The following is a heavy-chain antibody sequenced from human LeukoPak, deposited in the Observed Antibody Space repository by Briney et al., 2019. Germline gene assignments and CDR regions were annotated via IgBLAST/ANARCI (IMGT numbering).Heavy chain of an antibody. J-gene: IGHJ4*02. Sequence: PGGSLRLSCAASGFTISNFWMSWVRQAPGKGLEWVANINKDGSGKYYVDSVEGRSTISRDNSKNSLYLQMNSLRADDTAVYYCARAPDYGDPGPFWDYWGQGTLVTVSS. CDR3: ARAPDYGDPGPFWDY. CDR2: INKDGSGK. D-gene: IGHD4-17*01. V-gene: IGHV3-7*01. CDR1: GFTISNFW.